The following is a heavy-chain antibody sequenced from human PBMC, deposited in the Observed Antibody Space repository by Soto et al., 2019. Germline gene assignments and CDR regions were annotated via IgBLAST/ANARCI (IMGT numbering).Heavy chain of an antibody. D-gene: IGHD3-9*01. J-gene: IGHJ4*02. Sequence: GGSLRLSCAASGFTFSSYGMHWVRQAPGKGLEWVAVISYDGSNKYYADSVKGRFTISRDNSKNTLYLQMNSLRAEDTAVYYCAKVYDIFTGYFHAYDYRGQRTPVTGSS. CDR3: AKVYDIFTGYFHAYDY. CDR1: GFTFSSYG. V-gene: IGHV3-30*18. CDR2: ISYDGSNK.